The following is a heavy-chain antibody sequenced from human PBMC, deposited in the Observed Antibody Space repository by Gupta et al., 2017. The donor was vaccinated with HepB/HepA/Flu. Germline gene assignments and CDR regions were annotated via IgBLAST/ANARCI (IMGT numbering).Heavy chain of an antibody. V-gene: IGHV3-30*03. J-gene: IGHJ5*02. CDR3: AGAVAGTWVMSA. Sequence: QVQLVESGGGVVLPGRSLRLYCAASGFSFSTSAMHWVRQAPGKGLEWVAGISYNGTENFYGDSVKGRFTVSRDDSKNTLYLEMNSLRPDDTAVYYCAGAVAGTWVMSAWGQGALVTVSS. CDR1: GFSFSTSA. D-gene: IGHD6-19*01. CDR2: ISYNGTEN.